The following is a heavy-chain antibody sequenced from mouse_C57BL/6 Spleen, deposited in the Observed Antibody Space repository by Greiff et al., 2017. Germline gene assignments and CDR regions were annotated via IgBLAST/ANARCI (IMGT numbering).Heavy chain of an antibody. V-gene: IGHV1-53*01. CDR1: GYTFTSYW. J-gene: IGHJ4*01. D-gene: IGHD1-1*01. CDR3: ARVLRNYYAMDY. Sequence: VQLQQPGPELVKPGASVKLSCKASGYTFTSYWMHWVKQRPGQGLEWIGNINPSNGGTNYNQKFKSKATLTVDKSSSTAYMQLSSLTTEYSAVYYCARVLRNYYAMDYWGQGTSVTVSS. CDR2: INPSNGGT.